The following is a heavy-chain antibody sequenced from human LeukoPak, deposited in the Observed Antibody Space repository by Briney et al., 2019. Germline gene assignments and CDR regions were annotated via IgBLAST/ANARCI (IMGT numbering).Heavy chain of an antibody. D-gene: IGHD5-18*01. CDR3: GKEMTSMVTVEY. CDR2: ISGSGGKT. J-gene: IGHJ4*02. V-gene: IGHV3-23*01. Sequence: GGSLRLSCVASGFTFSTSAMSWVRQAPGKGLEWVSAISGSGGKTYYADSVKGRFTISRDNSQNTLYLYMNSLRADDTAAYYCGKEMTSMVTVEYWGQGTLVTVSS. CDR1: GFTFSTSA.